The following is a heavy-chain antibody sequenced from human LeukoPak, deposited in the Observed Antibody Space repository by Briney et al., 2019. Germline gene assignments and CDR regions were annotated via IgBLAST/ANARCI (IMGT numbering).Heavy chain of an antibody. CDR1: GYTFTSYG. D-gene: IGHD3-10*01. Sequence: ASVKVSCKASGYTFTSYGISWVRQAPGQGLEWMGWISAYNGNTNYAQKFQGRVTMTRDTSISTAYMELSRLRSDDTAVYYCARTSRGGAFDYWGQGTLVTVSS. CDR3: ARTSRGGAFDY. CDR2: ISAYNGNT. J-gene: IGHJ4*02. V-gene: IGHV1-18*01.